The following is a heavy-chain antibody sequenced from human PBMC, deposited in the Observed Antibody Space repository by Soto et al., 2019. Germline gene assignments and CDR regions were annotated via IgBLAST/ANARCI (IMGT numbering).Heavy chain of an antibody. CDR3: VRSHCAGGDCFGGFDP. CDR1: GFTVSTSW. Sequence: EVQLVESGGDVVQPGGSLRLSCAASGFTVSTSWMHWVRQAPGKGLVWVSHIDTVETITTYADSVKGRFAISRDNANNTRYLQMTSLRAHDTAVYYCVRSHCAGGDCFGGFDPWGQGTLVTVSS. CDR2: IDTVETIT. V-gene: IGHV3-74*01. J-gene: IGHJ5*02. D-gene: IGHD2-21*01.